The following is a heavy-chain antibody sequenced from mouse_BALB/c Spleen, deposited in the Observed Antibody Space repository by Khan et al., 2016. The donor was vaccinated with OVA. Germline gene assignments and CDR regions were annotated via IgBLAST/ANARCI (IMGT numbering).Heavy chain of an antibody. Sequence: VQLQESGPGLVAPSQSLSITCTVSGCSSSSYGVSWVRQPPGKGLEWLGVIWGDGSPNYHSALIYRLSISKDNSKCQVSLQLTSLQTDDTATYYCAKGGYYGMDYWGQGTSVTVSS. CDR2: IWGDGSP. CDR1: GCSSSSYG. J-gene: IGHJ4*01. CDR3: AKGGYYGMDY. V-gene: IGHV2-3*01.